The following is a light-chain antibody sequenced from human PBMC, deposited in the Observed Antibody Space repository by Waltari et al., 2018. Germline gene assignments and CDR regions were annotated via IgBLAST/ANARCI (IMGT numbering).Light chain of an antibody. Sequence: DVAMTQSPITLRVTLGHPVSIACRTSQSLVYRDGNTYLNWFHQSPGQAPRRLIYKISIRDSGVPDRFSSSGSGTDFTLKISRVEAEDVGVYYCMQGAHWPYTFGQGTNLEIK. V-gene: IGKV2-30*01. CDR1: QSLVYRDGNTY. CDR3: MQGAHWPYT. J-gene: IGKJ2*01. CDR2: KIS.